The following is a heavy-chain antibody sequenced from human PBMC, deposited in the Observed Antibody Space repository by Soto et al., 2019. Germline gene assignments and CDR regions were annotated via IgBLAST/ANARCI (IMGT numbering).Heavy chain of an antibody. CDR3: ARGSGYDPGDY. Sequence: QVQLVQSGAEVKKPGSSVKVSCKTSGDIFSGYSISWVRQAPGQGLEWMGGIIPILGTTNYAQRFHGRVTITADKSTSTVYMELYSLKSEDTAVYYCARGSGYDPGDYWAQGTLVTVSS. CDR1: GDIFSGYS. J-gene: IGHJ4*02. V-gene: IGHV1-69*14. CDR2: IIPILGTT. D-gene: IGHD5-12*01.